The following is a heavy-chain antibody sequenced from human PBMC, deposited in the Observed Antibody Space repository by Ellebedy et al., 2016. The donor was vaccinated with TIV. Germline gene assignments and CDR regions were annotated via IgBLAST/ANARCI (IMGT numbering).Heavy chain of an antibody. J-gene: IGHJ2*01. CDR2: IGTAGDT. CDR3: ARRKWGFGDWYFDL. CDR1: GFTFSSYD. V-gene: IGHV3-13*04. D-gene: IGHD3-3*01. Sequence: GESLKISXAASGFTFSSYDMHWVRQATGKGLEWVSAIGTAGDTYYPGSVKGRFTISRENAKNSLYLQMNSLRAGDTAVYYCARRKWGFGDWYFDLWGRGTLVTVSS.